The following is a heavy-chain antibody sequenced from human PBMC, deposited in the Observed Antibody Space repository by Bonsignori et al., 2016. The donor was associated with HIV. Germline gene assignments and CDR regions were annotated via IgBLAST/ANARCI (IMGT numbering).Heavy chain of an antibody. V-gene: IGHV3-21*01. J-gene: IGHJ5*02. CDR1: GFTFSSYS. D-gene: IGHD3-22*01. Sequence: GESLKISCAASGFTFSSYSMNWVRQAPGKGLEWVSSISSSSSYIYYADSVKGRFTISRDNAKNSLYLQMNSLRAEDTAVYYCARDWGYDSTEATYWFDPWGQGTLVTVSS. CDR3: ARDWGYDSTEATYWFDP. CDR2: ISSSSSYI.